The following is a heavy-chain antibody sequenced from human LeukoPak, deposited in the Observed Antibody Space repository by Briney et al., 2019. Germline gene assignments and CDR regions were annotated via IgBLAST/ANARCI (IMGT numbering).Heavy chain of an antibody. J-gene: IGHJ5*02. V-gene: IGHV3-21*01. CDR2: ISPGRTYM. CDR3: AGAVVISNWLDP. D-gene: IGHD2-21*01. Sequence: PGGSLRLSCAASGFTFSTYSMNWVHQAPGKGLEWVSSISPGRTYMFYADSVKGRFTISRDNARNSLYLQMNSLRAEDTAVYYCAGAVVISNWLDPWGQGTLVTVSS. CDR1: GFTFSTYS.